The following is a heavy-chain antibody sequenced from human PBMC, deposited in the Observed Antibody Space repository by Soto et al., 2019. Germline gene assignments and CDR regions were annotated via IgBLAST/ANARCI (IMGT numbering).Heavy chain of an antibody. CDR2: IYYSGST. CDR3: ARQGYYDFWSSDY. CDR1: GGSISSSSYY. Sequence: SETLSLTCTVSGGSISSSSYYWGWIRQPPGKGLEWIGSIYYSGSTYYNPSLKSRVTISVDTSKNQFSLKLSSVTAADTAVYYCARQGYYDFWSSDYWGQGTLVTVS. J-gene: IGHJ4*02. D-gene: IGHD3-3*01. V-gene: IGHV4-39*01.